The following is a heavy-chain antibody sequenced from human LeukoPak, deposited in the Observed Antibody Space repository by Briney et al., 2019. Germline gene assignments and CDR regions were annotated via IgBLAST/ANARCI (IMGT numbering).Heavy chain of an antibody. CDR2: ISYDGSNK. V-gene: IGHV3-30*18. Sequence: TGGSLRLSCAASGFTFSSYGMHWVRQAPGKGLEWVAVISYDGSNKYYADSVKGRFTISRDNSKNTLYLQMNSLRAEDTAVYYCAKDFSNYDFDYWGQGTLVTVSS. CDR1: GFTFSSYG. J-gene: IGHJ4*02. CDR3: AKDFSNYDFDY. D-gene: IGHD1-7*01.